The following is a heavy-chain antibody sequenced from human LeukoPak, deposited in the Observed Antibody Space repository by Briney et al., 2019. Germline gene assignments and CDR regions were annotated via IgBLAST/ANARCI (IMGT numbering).Heavy chain of an antibody. D-gene: IGHD1-1*01. CDR3: ARDRLQLQS. J-gene: IGHJ5*02. CDR1: GGSISSYY. Sequence: PSETLSLTCTVSGGSISSYYWSWIRQPPGKGLEWIGYIYYSGSTIYNPSLKSRVTISVDTSKNQFPLKLSSVTAADTAVYYCARDRLQLQSWGQGTLVTVSS. CDR2: IYYSGST. V-gene: IGHV4-59*01.